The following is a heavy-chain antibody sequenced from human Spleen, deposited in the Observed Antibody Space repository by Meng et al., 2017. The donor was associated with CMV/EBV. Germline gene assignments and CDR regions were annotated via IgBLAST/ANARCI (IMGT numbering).Heavy chain of an antibody. V-gene: IGHV3-23*03. CDR3: AKEIYTYQARYSLYES. Sequence: GESLKISCAASGFTFPSYAMSWVRQAPGKGLEWVSLIYSGGGSPYYADSVKGRFTISRDNSKNSLFLQMNSLRAEDTAVYYCAKEIYTYQARYSLYESWGQGTLVTVSS. CDR1: GFTFPSYA. D-gene: IGHD2-2*01. CDR2: IYSGGGSP. J-gene: IGHJ5*02.